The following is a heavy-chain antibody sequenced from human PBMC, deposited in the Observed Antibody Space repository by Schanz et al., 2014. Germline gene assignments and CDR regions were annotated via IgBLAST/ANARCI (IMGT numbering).Heavy chain of an antibody. Sequence: QLVGSGGGLVKPGGSLRLSCAASGFTFRDYYMSWIRQAPGKGLEWVSDISSGSSYANYADSVKGRFTISRDNSENTLYLQMNSLSADDTAVFYCAKGMGYCSGGTCYDYYYYGLDVWGQGTTVTVSS. CDR1: GFTFRDYY. CDR2: ISSGSSYA. D-gene: IGHD2-15*01. V-gene: IGHV3-11*05. CDR3: AKGMGYCSGGTCYDYYYYGLDV. J-gene: IGHJ6*02.